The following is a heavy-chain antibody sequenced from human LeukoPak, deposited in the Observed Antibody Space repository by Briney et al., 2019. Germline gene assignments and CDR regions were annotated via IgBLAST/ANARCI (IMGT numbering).Heavy chain of an antibody. D-gene: IGHD1-26*01. J-gene: IGHJ4*02. CDR3: ARDVGGSYLGGLFDY. CDR2: IYYSGST. V-gene: IGHV4-39*02. Sequence: SETLSLTCTVSGGSISTSSYYWGWIRQPPGKGLEWIGSIYYSGSTYYNPSLKSRVTISVDTSKNQFSLKLSSVTAADTAVYYCARDVGGSYLGGLFDYWGQGTLVTVSS. CDR1: GGSISTSSYY.